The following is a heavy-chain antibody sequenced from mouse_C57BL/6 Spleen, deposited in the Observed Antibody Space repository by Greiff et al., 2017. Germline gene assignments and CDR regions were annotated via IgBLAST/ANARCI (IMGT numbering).Heavy chain of an antibody. CDR3: ARNPIYYYGSSYGYFDV. D-gene: IGHD1-1*01. CDR2: INPSTGGT. V-gene: IGHV1-42*01. CDR1: GYSFTGYY. J-gene: IGHJ1*03. Sequence: EVQLQQSGPELVKPGASVKISCKASGYSFTGYYMNWVKQSPEKSLEWIGEINPSTGGTTYNQKFKAKATLTVDKSSSTAYMQLKSLTSEDSAVYYCARNPIYYYGSSYGYFDVWGTGTTVTVSS.